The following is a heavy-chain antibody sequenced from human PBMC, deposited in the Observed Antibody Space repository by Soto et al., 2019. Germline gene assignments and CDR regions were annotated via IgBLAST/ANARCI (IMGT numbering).Heavy chain of an antibody. CDR2: IYYSGST. CDR3: AKLSAGINQPTLTTVMTVLDF. V-gene: IGHV4-61*01. Sequence: SETLSLTCTVSGDSVSSNSYYWSWIRQPPGKGLEFIGYIYYSGSTNYNPSLKSRVTISLDTSKNQFSLRLSSVTAADTAVYYCAKLSAGINQPTLTTVMTVLDFWGQGVLVTVSS. J-gene: IGHJ4*02. D-gene: IGHD2-21*02. CDR1: GDSVSSNSYY.